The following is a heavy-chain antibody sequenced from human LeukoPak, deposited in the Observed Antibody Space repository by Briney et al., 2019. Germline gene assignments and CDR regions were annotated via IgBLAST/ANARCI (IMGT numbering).Heavy chain of an antibody. V-gene: IGHV4-59*12. J-gene: IGHJ3*02. CDR3: AREVGAIGVGPDEADAFDI. CDR1: GGSISSYY. D-gene: IGHD1-26*01. Sequence: SETLSLTCTVSGGSISSYYWSWIRQPPGKGLEWIGYIYYSGSTNYNPSLKSRVTISVDTSKNQFSLKLSSVTAADTAVYYCAREVGAIGVGPDEADAFDIWGQGTMVTVSS. CDR2: IYYSGST.